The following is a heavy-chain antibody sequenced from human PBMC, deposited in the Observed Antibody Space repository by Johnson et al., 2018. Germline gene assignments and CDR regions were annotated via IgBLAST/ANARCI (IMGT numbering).Heavy chain of an antibody. Sequence: QVQLVQSGGGLVKPGGSLRLSCAASGFTFSDYYMSWIRQAPVKGLEWVSYISSSGSTIYYADSVKGRFTISRDNAKNSLYLQMNSLRAEDTAVYYCARDPDYDFWSGLGAGMDVWGQGTTVTVSS. CDR2: ISSSGSTI. V-gene: IGHV3-11*01. CDR1: GFTFSDYY. CDR3: ARDPDYDFWSGLGAGMDV. D-gene: IGHD3-3*01. J-gene: IGHJ6*02.